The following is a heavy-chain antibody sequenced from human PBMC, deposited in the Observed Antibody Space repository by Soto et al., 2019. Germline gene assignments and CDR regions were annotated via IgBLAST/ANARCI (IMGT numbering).Heavy chain of an antibody. CDR1: GGTFSSYV. Sequence: QVQLVQSGAEVKKPGSSVKVSCKASGGTFSSYVISWVRQAPGQGLDWMGGIIPIFGTTNYAQKFQGRVTITAEESTSTAYMELNNLRSEETAVYYCATEKEVTATGVGDYWGQGTLVTVSS. J-gene: IGHJ4*02. D-gene: IGHD6-13*01. CDR3: ATEKEVTATGVGDY. CDR2: IIPIFGTT. V-gene: IGHV1-69*01.